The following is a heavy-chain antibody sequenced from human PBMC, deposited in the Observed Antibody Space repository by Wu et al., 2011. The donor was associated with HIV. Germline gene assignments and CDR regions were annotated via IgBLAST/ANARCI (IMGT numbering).Heavy chain of an antibody. CDR1: GGSFSSYV. V-gene: IGHV1-69*14. D-gene: IGHD6-13*01. CDR3: ARGAAAGTWWFDP. CDR2: IIPIFGTA. Sequence: QVHLVQSGAEVKKPGSSVKVSCKASGGSFSSYVISWVRQAPGQGLEWMGGIIPIFGTANYAQKFQGRVTITADKSTSTAYMELSSLRSEDTAVYYCARGAAAGTWWFDPWGQGTLVTVSS. J-gene: IGHJ5*02.